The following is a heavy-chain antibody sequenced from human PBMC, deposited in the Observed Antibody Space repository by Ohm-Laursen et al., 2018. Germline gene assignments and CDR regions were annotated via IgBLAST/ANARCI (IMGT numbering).Heavy chain of an antibody. CDR3: ARDVLGYCSGGSCYGDWFDP. Sequence: GASVKVSCKTSGYTFTGYYMHWVRQAPGQGLEWMGWISAYNGNTNYAQKLQGRVTMTTDTSTSTAYMELRSLRSDDTAVYYCARDVLGYCSGGSCYGDWFDPWGQGTLVTVSS. CDR1: GYTFTGYY. V-gene: IGHV1-18*04. CDR2: ISAYNGNT. D-gene: IGHD2-15*01. J-gene: IGHJ5*02.